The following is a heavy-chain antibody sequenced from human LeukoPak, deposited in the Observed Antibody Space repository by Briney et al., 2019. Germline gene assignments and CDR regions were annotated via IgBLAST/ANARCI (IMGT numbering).Heavy chain of an antibody. CDR3: TRAGGSGSYHPYYYYAMDV. D-gene: IGHD3-10*01. J-gene: IGHJ6*02. V-gene: IGHV5-51*01. CDR2: IYPGDSDT. CDR1: GYSFTSYW. Sequence: GESLKISCQGSGYSFTSYWIGWVRQMPGKGLEWLGIIYPGDSDTRYSPSFQGQVTISTDKSISTAYLQWSSLKASDTAMYYCTRAGGSGSYHPYYYYAMDVWGQGTTVTVSS.